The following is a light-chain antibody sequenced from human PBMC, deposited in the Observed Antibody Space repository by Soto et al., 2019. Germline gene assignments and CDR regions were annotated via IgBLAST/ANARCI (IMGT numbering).Light chain of an antibody. Sequence: EIVMTQSPATLSVSPGERATLSCRASQSVSSNLAWYQQKPGQAPRLLIYGASTRATGIPDRFSGSGSGTEFTLTISRLQSEDFAVYYCQHYNNWPRTFGQGTKVEIK. J-gene: IGKJ1*01. CDR1: QSVSSN. CDR2: GAS. V-gene: IGKV3-15*01. CDR3: QHYNNWPRT.